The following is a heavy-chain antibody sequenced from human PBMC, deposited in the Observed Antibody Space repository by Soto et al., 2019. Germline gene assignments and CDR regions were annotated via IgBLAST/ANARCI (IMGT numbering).Heavy chain of an antibody. J-gene: IGHJ6*02. D-gene: IGHD3-22*01. CDR1: GFMFSSYS. Sequence: EVQLVESGGGLVQPGGSLRLSCAASGFMFSSYSMNWVRQAPGRGLEWVAYITTGSDTIHYADSVKGRFTMSRDNAKNSLYLHMNSLRDEDTAVYFCTRAASNYYDTSGYPQDYYSNMDFWGQGTTVTVSS. V-gene: IGHV3-48*02. CDR2: ITTGSDTI. CDR3: TRAASNYYDTSGYPQDYYSNMDF.